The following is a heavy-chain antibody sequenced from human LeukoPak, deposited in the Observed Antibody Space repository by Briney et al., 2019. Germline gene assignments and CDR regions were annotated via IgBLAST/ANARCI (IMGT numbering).Heavy chain of an antibody. CDR3: AREGPDCSSTSCPSQLHDY. V-gene: IGHV4-39*02. Sequence: SETLSLTCTVSGVSINSNYYYWGWIRQPPGTGLEWIGSVAYSGSTFHNPSLKSRLSIYSDTSKNQFSLKLSSVTAADTAVYYCAREGPDCSSTSCPSQLHDYWGQGTLVTVSS. CDR2: VAYSGST. CDR1: GVSINSNYYY. J-gene: IGHJ4*02. D-gene: IGHD2-2*01.